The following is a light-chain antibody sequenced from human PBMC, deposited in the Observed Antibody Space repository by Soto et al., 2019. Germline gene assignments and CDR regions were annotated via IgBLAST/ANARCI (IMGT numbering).Light chain of an antibody. V-gene: IGKV3D-20*02. J-gene: IGKJ5*01. CDR1: QSVSSSY. CDR3: QQRSNWPT. CDR2: DAS. Sequence: EIVLTQSPGTLSLSPGERATLSCRASQSVSSSYLALYQQKPGQAPRLLFYDASKRATGIPVRFSGSGSGTDFTLTISSLEPEDFAVYYCQQRSNWPTFGQGTRLEI.